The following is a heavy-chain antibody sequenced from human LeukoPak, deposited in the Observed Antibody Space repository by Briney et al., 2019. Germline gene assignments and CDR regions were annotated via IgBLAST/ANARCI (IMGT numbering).Heavy chain of an antibody. CDR1: GGSISSYY. Sequence: SETLSLTCTVSGGSISSYYWSWIRQPPGKGLEWIGYIYYSGSTNYNPSLKSRVTISVDTSKNQFSLTLSSVTAADTAVYYCARAYSSSWYLYYYYYMDVWGKGTTVTVSS. D-gene: IGHD6-13*01. CDR3: ARAYSSSWYLYYYYYMDV. CDR2: IYYSGST. V-gene: IGHV4-59*01. J-gene: IGHJ6*03.